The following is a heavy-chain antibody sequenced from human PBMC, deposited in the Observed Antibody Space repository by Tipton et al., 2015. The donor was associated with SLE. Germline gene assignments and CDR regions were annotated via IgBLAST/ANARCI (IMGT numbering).Heavy chain of an antibody. J-gene: IGHJ6*03. Sequence: SLRLSCAASKFIFSDYYMSWIRQAPGKGLECLSYISSSGKTIYYADSVRGRFTISRDNAKSSLYLQMNSLRAEDTAVYYCARHGVEPGRELLLPPYMDVWGKGTTVTVSS. CDR2: ISSSGKTI. CDR3: ARHGVEPGRELLLPPYMDV. CDR1: KFIFSDYY. D-gene: IGHD1-26*01. V-gene: IGHV3-11*04.